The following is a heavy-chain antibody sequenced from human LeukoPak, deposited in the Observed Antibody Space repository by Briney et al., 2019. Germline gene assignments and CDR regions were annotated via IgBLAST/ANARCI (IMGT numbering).Heavy chain of an antibody. Sequence: SVKVSCRASGGTFSSYAISWVRQAPGQGLEWMGRIIPILGIANYAQKFQGRVTITADKSTSTAYMELSSLRSEDTAVYYCARDYDILTGLLAYYGMDVWGQGTTVTVSS. CDR3: ARDYDILTGLLAYYGMDV. V-gene: IGHV1-69*04. CDR2: IIPILGIA. D-gene: IGHD3-9*01. J-gene: IGHJ6*02. CDR1: GGTFSSYA.